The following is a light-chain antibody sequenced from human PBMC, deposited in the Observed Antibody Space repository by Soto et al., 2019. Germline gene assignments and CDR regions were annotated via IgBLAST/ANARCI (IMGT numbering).Light chain of an antibody. V-gene: IGKV1-27*01. CDR3: QKYDSAPFT. J-gene: IGKJ3*01. CDR1: QDIGYF. Sequence: DIQMTQSPSSLSASVGDRVTITCRASQDIGYFLTGYQQRPGKVPKLIIYSASSLFSGAPSRFSGSGSGTDFTLTIFNLQPEDVATYYCQKYDSAPFTLGPGTRVAIK. CDR2: SAS.